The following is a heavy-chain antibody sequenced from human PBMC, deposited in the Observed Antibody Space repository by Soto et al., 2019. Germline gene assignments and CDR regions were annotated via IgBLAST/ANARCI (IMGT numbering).Heavy chain of an antibody. V-gene: IGHV4-4*07. CDR3: ARACSSNSCYDVFDY. CDR2: IYTSGST. CDR1: GGSISSYY. Sequence: LTCTVSGGSISSYYWSWIRQPAGKGLEWIGRIYTSGSTNYNPSPKSRVTMSVDTSKNQFSLKLSSVTAADTAVYYCARACSSNSCYDVFDYWGQGTLVTVSS. D-gene: IGHD2-2*01. J-gene: IGHJ4*02.